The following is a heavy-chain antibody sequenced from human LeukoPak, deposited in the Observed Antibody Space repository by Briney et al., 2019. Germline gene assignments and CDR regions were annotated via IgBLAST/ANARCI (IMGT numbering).Heavy chain of an antibody. V-gene: IGHV3-48*04. Sequence: GGSLRLSCAASGFTFSSYSLNWVRQAPGKGLERVSFSSSSSITIYYADSVKGRFTISRDNAEKSLYLQMNSLRAEDTAVYYCARDRGGSYSAIDYWGQGTLVTVSS. J-gene: IGHJ4*02. D-gene: IGHD2-15*01. CDR2: SSSSSITI. CDR3: ARDRGGSYSAIDY. CDR1: GFTFSSYS.